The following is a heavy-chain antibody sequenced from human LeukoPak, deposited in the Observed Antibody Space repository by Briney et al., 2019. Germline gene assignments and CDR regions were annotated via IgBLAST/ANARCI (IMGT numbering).Heavy chain of an antibody. CDR1: GFTFSSYA. D-gene: IGHD5-12*01. Sequence: GGSLRLSCAACGFTFSSYAMRWVRQAPGKGVEWVSGISGSGGSTYYADSEKGRFTISRDNSKNTLYLQMNSLRAEDTAVYYCAKETVYSGYDYGDYWGQGTLVTGPS. J-gene: IGHJ4*02. CDR3: AKETVYSGYDYGDY. V-gene: IGHV3-23*01. CDR2: ISGSGGST.